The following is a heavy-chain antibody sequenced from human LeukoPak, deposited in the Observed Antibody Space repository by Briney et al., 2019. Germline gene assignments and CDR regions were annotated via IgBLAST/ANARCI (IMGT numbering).Heavy chain of an antibody. J-gene: IGHJ4*02. V-gene: IGHV3-23*01. CDR1: GLTFSSHA. CDR3: AKDSSTPPLDYFDY. D-gene: IGHD6-6*01. CDR2: ISGSGGST. Sequence: GGSLRLSCAASGLTFSSHAMSWVRQAPGKGLEWVSAISGSGGSTYYADSVKGRFTIPRDNSKNTLYLQMNSLRAEDTAVYYCAKDSSTPPLDYFDYWGRGTLVTVSS.